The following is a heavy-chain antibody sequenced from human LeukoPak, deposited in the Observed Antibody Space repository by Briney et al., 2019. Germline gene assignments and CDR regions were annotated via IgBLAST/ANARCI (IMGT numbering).Heavy chain of an antibody. CDR1: GFTFSSYS. CDR3: ARGKGHYYYYMDV. V-gene: IGHV3-21*01. J-gene: IGHJ6*03. CDR2: ISSSSSYI. Sequence: KPGGSLRLSCAASGFTFSSYSMNWVRQAPGKGLEWVSSISSSSSYIYYADSVKGRFTISRDNAKNSLYLQMNSLRAEDTAVYYCARGKGHYYYYMDVWGKGTTVTVSS.